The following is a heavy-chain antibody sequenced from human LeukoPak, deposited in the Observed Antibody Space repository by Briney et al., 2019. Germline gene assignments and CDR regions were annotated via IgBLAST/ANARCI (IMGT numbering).Heavy chain of an antibody. CDR1: GFTFSSYG. J-gene: IGHJ4*02. CDR3: AKDRRSYCGGDCYPYYFDY. Sequence: GGSLRLSCAASGFTFSSYGMHWVRQAPGKGLEWVAFIRYDGSNKYYADSVKGRFTISRDNSKNTLYLQMSSLRAEDTAVYYCAKDRRSYCGGDCYPYYFDYWGQGTLVTVSS. D-gene: IGHD2-21*02. V-gene: IGHV3-30*02. CDR2: IRYDGSNK.